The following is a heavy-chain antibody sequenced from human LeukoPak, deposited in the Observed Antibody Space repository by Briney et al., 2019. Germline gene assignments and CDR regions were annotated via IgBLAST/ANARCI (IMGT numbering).Heavy chain of an antibody. V-gene: IGHV4-31*03. CDR1: GGSISSGGYY. CDR3: AMITMVRGVGFWFDP. CDR2: IYYSGST. J-gene: IGHJ5*02. D-gene: IGHD3-10*01. Sequence: PSQTLSLTCTVSGGSISSGGYYWSWIRQHPGKGLEWIGYIYYSGSTYYNPSLKSRVTISVDTSKNQFSLKLSSVTAADTAVYYCAMITMVRGVGFWFDPWGRGTLVTVSS.